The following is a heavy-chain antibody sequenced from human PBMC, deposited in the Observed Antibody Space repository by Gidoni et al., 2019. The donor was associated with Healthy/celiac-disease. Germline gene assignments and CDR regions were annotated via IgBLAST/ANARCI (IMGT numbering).Heavy chain of an antibody. J-gene: IGHJ4*02. Sequence: HVQLQSSGPGLVKPSETLSLTCTVPGGSISSYYWRWTRQPPGKGLVWIGYIYYSGSPNYNPPLKSRVTISVDTSKNQFSLKLSSVTAADTAVYYCAAKTRGYGVVYWGQGTLVTVSS. D-gene: IGHD3-10*01. CDR1: GGSISSYY. CDR2: IYYSGSP. V-gene: IGHV4-59*08. CDR3: AAKTRGYGVVY.